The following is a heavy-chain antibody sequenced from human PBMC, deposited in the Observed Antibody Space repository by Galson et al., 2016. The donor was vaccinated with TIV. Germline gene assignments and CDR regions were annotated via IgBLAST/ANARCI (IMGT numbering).Heavy chain of an antibody. CDR2: INAGGGST. CDR3: ARGSSWSPFYGMDV. CDR1: GYTFTTYG. V-gene: IGHV1-3*01. Sequence: SVKVSCKASGYTFTTYGTHWVRQAPGHRLEWMGWINAGGGSTKYSQNFQGRLSITTDTSATTAYMELSSLRSEDTAVYFCARGSSWSPFYGMDVWGQGTTVIVSS. D-gene: IGHD6-13*01. J-gene: IGHJ6*02.